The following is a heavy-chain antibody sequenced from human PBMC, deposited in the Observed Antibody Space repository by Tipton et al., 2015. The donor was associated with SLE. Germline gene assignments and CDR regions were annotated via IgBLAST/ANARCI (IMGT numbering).Heavy chain of an antibody. Sequence: TLSLTCTVSGDTIDGNTYFWDWIRQPPGKGLMLIGSISYSGATSYNPSLKSRVTISVDTSKNQFSLKVNSVTAADTAIYFCARGGGGDVLNWFDPWGQGTLVSVSP. CDR2: ISYSGAT. D-gene: IGHD2-21*01. V-gene: IGHV4-39*07. CDR1: GDTIDGNTYF. CDR3: ARGGGGDVLNWFDP. J-gene: IGHJ5*02.